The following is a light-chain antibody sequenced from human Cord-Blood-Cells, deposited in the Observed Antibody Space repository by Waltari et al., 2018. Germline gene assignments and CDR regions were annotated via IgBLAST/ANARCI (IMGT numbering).Light chain of an antibody. V-gene: IGLV1-40*01. CDR3: QSYDSSLSGSGV. Sequence: QSVLTQPPSVSGAPGQRVTISCTGSSSTIGAGYDVHWYQQLPGTAPKLLIYGNSNRASGVPDRFSGSKSGTSASLAIPGLQAEGEADYYCQSYDSSLSGSGVFGGGTKLTVL. J-gene: IGLJ2*01. CDR1: SSTIGAGYD. CDR2: GNS.